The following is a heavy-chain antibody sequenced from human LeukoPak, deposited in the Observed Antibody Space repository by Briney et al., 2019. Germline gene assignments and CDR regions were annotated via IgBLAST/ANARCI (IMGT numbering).Heavy chain of an antibody. J-gene: IGHJ3*02. CDR2: IYPGDSDT. CDR3: ARSGGNYYSI. Sequence: GESLKISCKGSGYRFTSYWIGWVRQMPGKGLEWMGIIYPGDSDTIYSPSFQGQDTISADKSTSTANLQWSSLKASDTAMYYCARSGGNYYSIWGQGTMVTVSS. CDR1: GYRFTSYW. V-gene: IGHV5-51*01. D-gene: IGHD1-26*01.